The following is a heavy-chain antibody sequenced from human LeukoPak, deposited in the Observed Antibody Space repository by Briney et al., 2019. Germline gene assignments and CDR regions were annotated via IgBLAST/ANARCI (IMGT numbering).Heavy chain of an antibody. CDR2: ISSSSSYI. CDR3: AREGVATLTGFYDY. J-gene: IGHJ4*02. D-gene: IGHD5-12*01. CDR1: GFTFSSYS. V-gene: IGHV3-21*01. Sequence: GGSLRLSCAASGFTFSSYSMNWVRQAPGKGLEWVSSISSSSSYIYYADSVKGRFTISRDNAKNSLYLQMNSLRAEDTAVYYCAREGVATLTGFYDYWGQGTLVTVSS.